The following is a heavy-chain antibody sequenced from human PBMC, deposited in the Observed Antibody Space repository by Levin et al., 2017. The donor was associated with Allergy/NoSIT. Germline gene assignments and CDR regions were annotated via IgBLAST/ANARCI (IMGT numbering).Heavy chain of an antibody. V-gene: IGHV1-2*06. D-gene: IGHD6-13*01. CDR1: GFTFTIYD. CDR3: ARETIAAPPYNWFDT. Sequence: ASVKVSCKASGFTFTIYDIHWVRQAPGQGLEWVGRLNPNTGGTHSAQKFMGRVTMTRDTSTTTAFMELTRLRPDDTAIYYCARETIAAPPYNWFDTWGQGALVTVSS. J-gene: IGHJ5*02. CDR2: LNPNTGGT.